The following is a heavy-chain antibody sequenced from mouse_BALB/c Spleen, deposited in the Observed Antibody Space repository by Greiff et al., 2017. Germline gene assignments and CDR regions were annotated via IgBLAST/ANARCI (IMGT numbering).Heavy chain of an antibody. CDR1: GYTFTSYW. CDR3: AREELPAYAMDY. J-gene: IGHJ4*01. V-gene: IGHV1S81*02. CDR2: INPSNGRT. Sequence: QVQLQQPGAELVKPGASVKLSCKASGYTFTSYWMHWVKQRPGQGLEWIGEINPSNGRTNYNEKFKSKATLTVDKSSSTAYMQLSSLTSEDSAVYYCAREELPAYAMDYWGQGTSVTVSS.